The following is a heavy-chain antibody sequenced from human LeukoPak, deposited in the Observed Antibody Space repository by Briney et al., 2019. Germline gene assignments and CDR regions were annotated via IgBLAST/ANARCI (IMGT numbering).Heavy chain of an antibody. CDR1: GFTFSIYA. D-gene: IGHD6-13*01. Sequence: TGGSLRLSCAASGFTFSIYAMSWVRQAPGKGLEWVSAISGSGDSTYYADSVKGRFTISRDNSKNTLYLQMNSLRAEDTAVYYCAFPSAAAAYDYWGQGTLVTVSS. CDR3: AFPSAAAAYDY. CDR2: ISGSGDST. J-gene: IGHJ4*02. V-gene: IGHV3-23*01.